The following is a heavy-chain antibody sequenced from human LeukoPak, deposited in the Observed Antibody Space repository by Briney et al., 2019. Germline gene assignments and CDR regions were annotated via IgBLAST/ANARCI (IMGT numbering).Heavy chain of an antibody. J-gene: IGHJ4*02. D-gene: IGHD2-2*01. CDR3: AKDLAVGIPTASDY. Sequence: GGSLRLSCAASGLTFSSHWMHWVRQAPGKGLEWVSGMSGSGGSTYYADSVKGRFTISRDNSKNTLSLQMISLRAEDTAVYYCAKDLAVGIPTASDYWGQGTLVTVSS. V-gene: IGHV3-23*01. CDR2: MSGSGGST. CDR1: GLTFSSHW.